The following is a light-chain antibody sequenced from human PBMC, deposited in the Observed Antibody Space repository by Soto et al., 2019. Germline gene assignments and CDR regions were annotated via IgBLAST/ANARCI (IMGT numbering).Light chain of an antibody. Sequence: EIVMTQSPATLSVSPGERATLSCRASQSVSSSVAWYQQKPGQAPRLLIYDSSSRATGVPARFSGSGSGTEFTLTISSLQPEDFAVYYCQQRSNWPDAFGQGTRLEIK. CDR3: QQRSNWPDA. CDR1: QSVSSS. V-gene: IGKV3-15*01. CDR2: DSS. J-gene: IGKJ5*01.